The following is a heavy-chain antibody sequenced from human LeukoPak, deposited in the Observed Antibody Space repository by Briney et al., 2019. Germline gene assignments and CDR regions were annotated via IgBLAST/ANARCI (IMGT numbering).Heavy chain of an antibody. D-gene: IGHD2-2*01. V-gene: IGHV3-7*01. Sequence: GGSLRLSCTASGFTFSDYWMTWVRQAPGKGLEGVANIKQVGSAKYYVDSVKGRFTISRDNAKNSLYLQMDSLRVEDTATYYCARWRGSTSERSDYWGQGTLVTVSS. J-gene: IGHJ4*02. CDR2: IKQVGSAK. CDR1: GFTFSDYW. CDR3: ARWRGSTSERSDY.